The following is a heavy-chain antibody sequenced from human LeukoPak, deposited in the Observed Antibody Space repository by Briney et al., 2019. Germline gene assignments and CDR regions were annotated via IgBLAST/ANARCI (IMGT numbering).Heavy chain of an antibody. Sequence: GGSLRLSCAASGFTFSSYWMSWVRQAPGKGLEWVANIKQDGSEKYYVDSVKGRFTISRDNAKNSLYLQMNSLRAEDTAVYYCAKAYSDIVVVPAAIDYWGQGTLVTVSS. D-gene: IGHD2-2*01. CDR2: IKQDGSEK. J-gene: IGHJ4*02. CDR1: GFTFSSYW. V-gene: IGHV3-7*01. CDR3: AKAYSDIVVVPAAIDY.